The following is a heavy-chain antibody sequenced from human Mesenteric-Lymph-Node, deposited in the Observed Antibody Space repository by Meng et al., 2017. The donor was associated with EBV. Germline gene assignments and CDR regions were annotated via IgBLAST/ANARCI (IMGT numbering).Heavy chain of an antibody. CDR2: IFHAGNT. CDR1: GDCIISTDTW. J-gene: IGHJ4*02. CDR3: ACGSHYTWDV. D-gene: IGHD3-16*01. V-gene: IGHV4-4*02. Sequence: QVQLQGSGPGLVKPSGTLSLTCGVSGDCIISTDTWWSWVRQPPGKGLEWIGEIFHAGNTNYNPSLKSQVTMSVDTSKNQFSLNLSSVTAADSAVYYCACGSHYTWDVWGQGTLVTVSS.